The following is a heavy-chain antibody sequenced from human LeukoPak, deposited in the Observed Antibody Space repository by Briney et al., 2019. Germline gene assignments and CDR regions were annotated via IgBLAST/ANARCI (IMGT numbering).Heavy chain of an antibody. V-gene: IGHV3-15*01. J-gene: IGHJ4*02. D-gene: IGHD3-16*02. CDR3: TTDRGPDHYDYVWGSYRPAHDY. CDR2: IKSKTDGGTT. CDR1: GFTFSNAW. Sequence: GGSLRLSCAASGFTFSNAWMSWVRQAPGKGLEWVGRIKSKTDGGTTDYAAAVKGRVTISRDDSKNTLYLQMNSLKTEDTAVYYCTTDRGPDHYDYVWGSYRPAHDYWGQGTLVTVSS.